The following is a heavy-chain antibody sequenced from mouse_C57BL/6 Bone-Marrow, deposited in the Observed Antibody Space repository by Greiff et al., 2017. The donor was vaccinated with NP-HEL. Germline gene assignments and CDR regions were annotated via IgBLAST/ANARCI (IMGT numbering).Heavy chain of an antibody. CDR1: GYTFTDYY. J-gene: IGHJ3*01. V-gene: IGHV1-19*01. CDR3: ARDYYGSSYWFAY. D-gene: IGHD1-1*01. CDR2: INPYNGGT. Sequence: EVQVVESGPVLVKPGASVKMSCKASGYTFTDYYMNWVKQSHGKSLEWIGVINPYNGGTSYNQKFKGKATLTVDKSSSTAYMELNSLTSEDSAVYYCARDYYGSSYWFAYWGQGTLVTVSA.